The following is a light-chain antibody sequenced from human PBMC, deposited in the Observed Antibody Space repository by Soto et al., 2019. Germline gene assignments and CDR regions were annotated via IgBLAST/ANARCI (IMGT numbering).Light chain of an antibody. CDR2: AAS. V-gene: IGKV1-12*01. J-gene: IGKJ5*01. CDR1: QGIGSW. Sequence: DIQMTQSPSSVSASVGDRVTITCRASQGIGSWLACYQQKPGKAPKVLIFAASNLQSGVPSRFSGSGSGTDFTLTISRLQPEDFGTYYCQQTDSFPLTFGQGTRLEIK. CDR3: QQTDSFPLT.